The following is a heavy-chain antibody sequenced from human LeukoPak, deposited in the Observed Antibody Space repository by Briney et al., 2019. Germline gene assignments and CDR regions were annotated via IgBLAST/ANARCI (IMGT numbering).Heavy chain of an antibody. J-gene: IGHJ4*02. CDR1: GFTFSSYS. Sequence: PGGSLRLSCAASGFTFSSYSMDWVRQAPGKGLEWVSSISSSSSYIYYADSVKGRFTISRDNAKNSLYLQMNSLRAGDTAVYYCARASNGDSFDYWGQGTLVTVSS. V-gene: IGHV3-21*01. D-gene: IGHD2-21*01. CDR3: ARASNGDSFDY. CDR2: ISSSSSYI.